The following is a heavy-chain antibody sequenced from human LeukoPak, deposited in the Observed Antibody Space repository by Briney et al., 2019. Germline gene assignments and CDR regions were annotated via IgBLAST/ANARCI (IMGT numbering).Heavy chain of an antibody. Sequence: GGSLRLSCTASGFTFGDYGMSWFRQAPGKGPEWVSFIRSKAHGGTIEYAASVKGRFTISRDDSKSIAYLQMNSLKTEDTAVYYGTRNPYYDFCCFDYWGQGTLVTVSS. J-gene: IGHJ4*02. CDR2: IRSKAHGGTI. CDR3: TRNPYYDFCCFDY. D-gene: IGHD3-3*01. V-gene: IGHV3-49*03. CDR1: GFTFGDYG.